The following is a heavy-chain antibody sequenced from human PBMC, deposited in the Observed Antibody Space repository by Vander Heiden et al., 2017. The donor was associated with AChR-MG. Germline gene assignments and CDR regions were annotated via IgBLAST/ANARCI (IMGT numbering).Heavy chain of an antibody. CDR3: ARMQYSSGWYGTFWYFDY. Sequence: QVQLQESGPGLVKPSGTLSLTCAVSGDSISSSKWWSWVRQPPGKGLEWIGKIYHSGSTNYNPSLKSRVTISVDKSKNQFSLKLSSVTAADTAVYYCARMQYSSGWYGTFWYFDYWGQGTLVTVSS. CDR1: GDSISSSKW. CDR2: IYHSGST. V-gene: IGHV4-4*02. J-gene: IGHJ4*02. D-gene: IGHD6-19*01.